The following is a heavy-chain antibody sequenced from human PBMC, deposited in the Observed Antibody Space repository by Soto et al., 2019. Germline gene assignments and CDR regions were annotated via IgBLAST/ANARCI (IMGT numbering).Heavy chain of an antibody. CDR2: MNPNSGNT. Sequence: ASVKVSCRASGYTFTSYDINWVRQATGQGLEWMGWMNPNSGNTGYAQKFQGRVTMTRNTSISTAYMELSSLRSEDTAVYYCARGASRPTMVRGVKDYWGQGTLVTVSS. D-gene: IGHD3-10*01. V-gene: IGHV1-8*01. CDR3: ARGASRPTMVRGVKDY. CDR1: GYTFTSYD. J-gene: IGHJ4*02.